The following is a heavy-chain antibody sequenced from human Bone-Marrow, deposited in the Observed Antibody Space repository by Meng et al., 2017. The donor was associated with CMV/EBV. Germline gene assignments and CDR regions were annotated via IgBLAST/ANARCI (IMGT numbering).Heavy chain of an antibody. J-gene: IGHJ6*02. CDR3: ARDRDEDGYDYYYYYGMDV. CDR2: INPNSGGT. D-gene: IGHD5-18*01. V-gene: IGHV1-2*02. Sequence: ASVKVSCKASGYTFTGYYMHWVRQAPGQGLEWMGWINPNSGGTNYAQKFQGRVTMTRDTSISTAYMELSRLRSDDTAVYYCARDRDEDGYDYYYYYGMDVWGQGTTVTVS. CDR1: GYTFTGYY.